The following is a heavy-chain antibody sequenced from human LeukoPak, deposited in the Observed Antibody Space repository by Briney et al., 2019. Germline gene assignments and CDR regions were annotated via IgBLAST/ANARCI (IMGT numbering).Heavy chain of an antibody. CDR1: GGSISSYY. CDR3: ARVLGHMVRGVFYYYMDV. Sequence: PSETLSLTCTVSGGSISSYYWSWIRQPPGRGLEWIGYIYYSGYTNYNPSLKSRVTISVDTSKNQFSLKLSSVTAADTAVYYCARVLGHMVRGVFYYYMDVWGKGTTVTISS. V-gene: IGHV4-59*01. D-gene: IGHD3-10*01. CDR2: IYYSGYT. J-gene: IGHJ6*03.